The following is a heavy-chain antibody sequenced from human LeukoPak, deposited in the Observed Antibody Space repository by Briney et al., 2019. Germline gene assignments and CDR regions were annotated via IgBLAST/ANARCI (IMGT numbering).Heavy chain of an antibody. CDR1: GASVSSSAYH. CDR2: INYSGTT. D-gene: IGHD6-13*01. V-gene: IGHV4-39*01. Sequence: KPSETLSLTCTVSGASVSSSAYHWGWIRQPPGKGLEWIGSINYSGTTSYNPSLKSRVTISIYTATNQFSLKLRSVTAPDTAVYYCTRHRSPHAGSSSWHDYWGQGTLVTASS. J-gene: IGHJ4*02. CDR3: TRHRSPHAGSSSWHDY.